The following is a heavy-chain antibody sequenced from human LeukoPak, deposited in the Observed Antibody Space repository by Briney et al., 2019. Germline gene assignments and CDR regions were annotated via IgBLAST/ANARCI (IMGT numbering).Heavy chain of an antibody. J-gene: IGHJ4*02. CDR3: ARKVTPSHPFFDY. D-gene: IGHD2-21*02. Sequence: SETLSLTCTVSGGSISSYNWSWMRQPPGKGLERMGYTYYSGSTNYNPSLKSEVPISVDTSKHQFSLKLSTVTAADTAVYYCARKVTPSHPFFDYRRRGTLATVSS. V-gene: IGHV4-59*08. CDR1: GGSISSYN. CDR2: TYYSGST.